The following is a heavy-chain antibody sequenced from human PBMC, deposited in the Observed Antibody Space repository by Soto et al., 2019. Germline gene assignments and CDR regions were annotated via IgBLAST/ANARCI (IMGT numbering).Heavy chain of an antibody. V-gene: IGHV4-4*02. J-gene: IGHJ4*02. D-gene: IGHD3-9*01. Sequence: SETLSLTCAVSGASVSTSYWWSWVRQSPGKGLEWIGEIHYSGTTNYNPSLKSRVIISQDKSKNQFSLNLNSVTAADTAMYYCTRALLKSLDYWGQGTLVT. CDR3: TRALLKSLDY. CDR1: GASVSTSYW. CDR2: IHYSGTT.